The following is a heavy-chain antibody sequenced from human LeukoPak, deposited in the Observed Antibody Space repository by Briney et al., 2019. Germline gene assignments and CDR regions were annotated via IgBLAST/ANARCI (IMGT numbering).Heavy chain of an antibody. Sequence: GGSLRLSCIVSGFRFGDYAMSWFRQAPGKGLEWVGFIRSRLYGGTTEDAASVKGRFTISRDDSTSIAYLQMNSLKTEDTAVYYCTRGVKSGYDPYYFDYWGQGTLVTVSS. CDR1: GFRFGDYA. J-gene: IGHJ4*02. CDR2: IRSRLYGGTT. V-gene: IGHV3-49*03. D-gene: IGHD5-12*01. CDR3: TRGVKSGYDPYYFDY.